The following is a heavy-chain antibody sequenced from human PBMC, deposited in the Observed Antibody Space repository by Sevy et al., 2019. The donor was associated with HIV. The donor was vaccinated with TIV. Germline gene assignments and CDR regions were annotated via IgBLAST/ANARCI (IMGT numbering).Heavy chain of an antibody. CDR1: GFTFSTYG. CDR2: IWFDGSNT. J-gene: IGHJ4*02. V-gene: IGHV3-33*01. D-gene: IGHD4-17*01. CDR3: ARDLEFYDYGDYGPAFMPDY. Sequence: GGSLRLSCAASGFTFSTYGMHWVRQAPGKGLEWVAVIWFDGSNTYYADSLKGRFTISRDIAKNTLQLQMNSLRAEDTAVYYGARDLEFYDYGDYGPAFMPDYWGQGTLVTVSS.